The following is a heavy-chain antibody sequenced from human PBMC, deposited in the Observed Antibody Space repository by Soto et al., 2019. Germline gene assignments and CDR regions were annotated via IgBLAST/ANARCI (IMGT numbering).Heavy chain of an antibody. CDR2: INPSGGST. CDR1: GYTFTSYY. CDR3: AREDFWSGRMNWFDP. D-gene: IGHD3-3*01. Sequence: GASVKVSCKACGYTFTSYYMHWVRQAPGQGLEWMGIINPSGGSTSYAQKFQGRVTMTRDTSTSTVYMELSSLRSEDTAVYYCAREDFWSGRMNWFDPWGQGTLVTVSS. V-gene: IGHV1-46*03. J-gene: IGHJ5*02.